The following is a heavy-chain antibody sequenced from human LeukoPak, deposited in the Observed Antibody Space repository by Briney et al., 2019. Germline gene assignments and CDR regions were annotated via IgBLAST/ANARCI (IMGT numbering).Heavy chain of an antibody. CDR3: AGSPGDYYYYYMDV. D-gene: IGHD4-17*01. Sequence: ASVKVSCKASGYTFTSYDINWVRQATGQGLEWMGWMNPNSGNTGYAQKFQGRVTMTRNTSISTAYMELSSLRSEDTAVYYCAGSPGDYYYYYMDVWGKGTTVTVSS. V-gene: IGHV1-8*01. CDR1: GYTFTSYD. CDR2: MNPNSGNT. J-gene: IGHJ6*03.